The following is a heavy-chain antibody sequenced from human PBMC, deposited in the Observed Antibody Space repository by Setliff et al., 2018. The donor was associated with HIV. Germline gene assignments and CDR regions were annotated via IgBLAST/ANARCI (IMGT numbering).Heavy chain of an antibody. CDR2: KYYSGST. D-gene: IGHD3-3*01. Sequence: SETLSLTCTVSGGSISSSSHYWGWIRQPPGKGLEWIGSKYYSGSTYYNPSLKSRVTISVDTSKNQFSLKLSSVTAADTAVYYCARGVNPTYYDFWSGNYMRKYYYYYMDVWGKGTTVPSP. CDR3: ARGVNPTYYDFWSGNYMRKYYYYYMDV. V-gene: IGHV4-39*01. J-gene: IGHJ6*03. CDR1: GGSISSSSHY.